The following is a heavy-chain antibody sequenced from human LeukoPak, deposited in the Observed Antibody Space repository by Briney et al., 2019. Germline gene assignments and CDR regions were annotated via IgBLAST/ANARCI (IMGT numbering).Heavy chain of an antibody. D-gene: IGHD4-23*01. CDR2: INSDGSST. J-gene: IGHJ4*02. CDR1: GFTFSSYW. CDR3: ARVGGGNSALDY. V-gene: IGHV3-74*01. Sequence: GGSLRLSCAASGFTFSSYWMHWARQAPGKGLVWVSRINSDGSSTTYADSVRGRFTISRDNAKNTLFLQMNSLRAEDTAVYYCARVGGGNSALDYWGQGTLVTVSS.